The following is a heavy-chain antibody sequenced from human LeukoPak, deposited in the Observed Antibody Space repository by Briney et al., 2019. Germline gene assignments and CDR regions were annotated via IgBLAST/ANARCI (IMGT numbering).Heavy chain of an antibody. J-gene: IGHJ4*02. CDR3: ARGRYYLDS. Sequence: PGGSLRLSCAASGFTFSSYAMHWVRQAPGKGLEWVAVISYDGSNKYYADSVKGRFTISRDNAKNTLYLQMNSLRAEDTAVYYCARGRYYLDSWGQGTLVTVSS. CDR1: GFTFSSYA. CDR2: ISYDGSNK. V-gene: IGHV3-30*04.